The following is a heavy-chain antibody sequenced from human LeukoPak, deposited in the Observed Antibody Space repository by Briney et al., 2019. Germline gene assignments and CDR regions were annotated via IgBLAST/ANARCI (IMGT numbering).Heavy chain of an antibody. CDR3: VKLRGIYLDFDY. V-gene: IGHV3-23*01. CDR2: IIGSGGYT. CDR1: GFTFSSYA. J-gene: IGHJ4*02. Sequence: GGSLILSCAASGFTFSSYAMSWVRQAPGKGLEWVSAIIGSGGYTYYADSVKGRFTISRDNSKNTLSLQMDSLRAEDTAVYYCVKLRGIYLDFDYWGQGTLVTVSS. D-gene: IGHD1-26*01.